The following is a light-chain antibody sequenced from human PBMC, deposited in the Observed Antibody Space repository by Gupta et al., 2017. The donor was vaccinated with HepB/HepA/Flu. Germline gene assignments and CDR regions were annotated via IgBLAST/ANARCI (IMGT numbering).Light chain of an antibody. V-gene: IGLV2-14*03. CDR1: SSDVGGYNY. J-gene: IGLJ2*01. Sequence: QSALTQPASVSGSPGQSITISCTGTSSDVGGYNYVSWYQQHPGKDPKLMIYDVSNRHSGVSNRFSGSKSGNTASLTISGLQAEDEADYYCSSYTSSSTVVFGGGTKLTVL. CDR3: SSYTSSSTVV. CDR2: DVS.